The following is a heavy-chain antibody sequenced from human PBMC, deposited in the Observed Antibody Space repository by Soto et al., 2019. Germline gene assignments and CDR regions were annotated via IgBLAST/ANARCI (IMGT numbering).Heavy chain of an antibody. D-gene: IGHD5-18*01. J-gene: IGHJ6*02. CDR2: IRSKAYGGTT. CDR1: GFTFGDYG. V-gene: IGHV3-49*03. Sequence: GGSLTLSCTPSGFTFGDYGMSWFRQAPGKGQEWVGFIRSKAYGGTTEYAASVKGRFTISRDDSNSIAYLQMNSLKTEDTAVYYCTRALRKSYPAVVTDYGMDVWGQGTTVTVSS. CDR3: TRALRKSYPAVVTDYGMDV.